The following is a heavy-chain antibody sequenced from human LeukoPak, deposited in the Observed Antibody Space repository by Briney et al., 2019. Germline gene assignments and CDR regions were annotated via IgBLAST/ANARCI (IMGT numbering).Heavy chain of an antibody. CDR3: ARKLRYFDWSYFDY. J-gene: IGHJ4*02. CDR1: GFTFSSYE. D-gene: IGHD3-9*01. V-gene: IGHV3-48*03. Sequence: PGGSLRLSCAASGFTFSSYEMNWVRQAPGKGLEWVPYISSSGSTIYYADSVKGRFTISRDNAKNSLYLQMNSLRAEDTAVYYCARKLRYFDWSYFDYWGQGTLVTVSS. CDR2: ISSSGSTI.